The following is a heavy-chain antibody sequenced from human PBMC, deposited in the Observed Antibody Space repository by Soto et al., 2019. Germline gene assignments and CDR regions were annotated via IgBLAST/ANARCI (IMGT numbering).Heavy chain of an antibody. CDR2: IHYRGST. D-gene: IGHD2-2*01. CDR3: ARCRDAVGFDS. V-gene: IGHV4-31*03. J-gene: IGHJ4*02. Sequence: QVQLQESGPGLVEPSQTLSLTCSVSGGFISRGGYYWSWIRQFPVKGLEWIGYIHYRGSTYYNPSLKSRGSISVDMSKNQLSLNLTSVTAADTAVYYCARCRDAVGFDSWGQGTLVTVSS. CDR1: GGFISRGGYY.